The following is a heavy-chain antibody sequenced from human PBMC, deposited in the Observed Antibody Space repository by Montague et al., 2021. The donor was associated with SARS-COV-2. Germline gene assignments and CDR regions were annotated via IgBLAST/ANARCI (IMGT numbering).Heavy chain of an antibody. Sequence: TLSLTCVVSGGSVSSGDYSWSWIRQSPGKGLEWIGYIYQSGSAYYNPSLKSRVTISIDTSNNQFSLNLRSVTAADTALYYCAKGTRMYGMDFWGQGTTVTVSS. V-gene: IGHV4-30-2*06. J-gene: IGHJ6*02. CDR2: IYQSGSA. CDR1: GGSVSSGDYS. D-gene: IGHD3-10*01. CDR3: AKGTRMYGMDF.